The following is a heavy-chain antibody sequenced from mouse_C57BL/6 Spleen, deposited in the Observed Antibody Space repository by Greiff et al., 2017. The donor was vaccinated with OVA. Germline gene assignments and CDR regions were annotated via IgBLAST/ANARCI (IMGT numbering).Heavy chain of an antibody. CDR3: ARGGNYVESYFDY. CDR2: ISDGGSYT. CDR1: GFTFSSYA. D-gene: IGHD1-1*01. J-gene: IGHJ2*01. Sequence: EVMLVESGGGLVKPGGSLKLSCAASGFTFSSYAMSWVRQTPEKRLEWVATISDGGSYTYYPDNVKGRFTISRDNAKNNLYLQRSHLKSEDTAMYYCARGGNYVESYFDYWGQGTTLTVSS. V-gene: IGHV5-4*03.